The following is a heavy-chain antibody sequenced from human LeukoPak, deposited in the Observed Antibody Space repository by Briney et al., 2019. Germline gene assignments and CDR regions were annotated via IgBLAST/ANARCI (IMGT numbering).Heavy chain of an antibody. CDR1: GYSISSGYY. V-gene: IGHV4-38-2*02. CDR3: ARDHIVVANYYFYYYGMDV. Sequence: SETLSLTCAVSGYSISSGYYWGWIRPPPGKGLEWIGIIYHSGSTYYNPSLKSRVTISVDTSKNQFSLKLSSVTAADTAVYYCARDHIVVANYYFYYYGMDVWGKGTTVTVSS. J-gene: IGHJ6*04. D-gene: IGHD2-15*01. CDR2: IYHSGST.